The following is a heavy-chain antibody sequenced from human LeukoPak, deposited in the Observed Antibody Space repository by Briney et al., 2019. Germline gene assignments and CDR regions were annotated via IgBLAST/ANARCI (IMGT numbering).Heavy chain of an antibody. V-gene: IGHV1-46*01. J-gene: IGHJ4*02. CDR2: INPGGGST. Sequence: ASVKVSCKASGYTFTSYYMHWVRQAPGQGLEWMGIINPGGGSTSYAQKVQGRVTMTRDTSTSTVYMELSSLRSEDTAVYFCARDRLVGAGYYFDYWGEGTLVTVSS. CDR3: ARDRLVGAGYYFDY. D-gene: IGHD1-26*01. CDR1: GYTFTSYY.